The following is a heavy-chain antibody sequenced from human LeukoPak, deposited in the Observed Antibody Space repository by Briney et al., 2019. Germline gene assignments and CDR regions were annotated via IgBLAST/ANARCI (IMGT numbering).Heavy chain of an antibody. D-gene: IGHD6-13*01. CDR3: ARGWGWSIAAACAVPHWFDP. Sequence: SETLSLTCAVYGGSFSGYYWSWIRQPPGKGLEWIGEINHSGSTNYNPSLKSRVTISVDTSKNQFSLKLSSVTAADTAVYYCARGWGWSIAAACAVPHWFDPWGQGTLVTVSS. J-gene: IGHJ5*02. CDR2: INHSGST. CDR1: GGSFSGYY. V-gene: IGHV4-34*01.